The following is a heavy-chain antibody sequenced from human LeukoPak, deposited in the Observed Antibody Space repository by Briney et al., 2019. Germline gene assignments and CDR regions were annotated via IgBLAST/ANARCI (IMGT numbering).Heavy chain of an antibody. J-gene: IGHJ4*02. D-gene: IGHD3-22*01. CDR2: IFHSGST. Sequence: SQTLSLTCTVSGGSISSGGYSWSWIRQPPGKGLEWIGYIFHSGSTYYNPSLKSRVTISVDRSKNQFSLKLSSVTAADTAVYYCARENYYDSSGRFYYFDYWGQGTLVTVSS. CDR1: GGSISSGGYS. CDR3: ARENYYDSSGRFYYFDY. V-gene: IGHV4-30-2*01.